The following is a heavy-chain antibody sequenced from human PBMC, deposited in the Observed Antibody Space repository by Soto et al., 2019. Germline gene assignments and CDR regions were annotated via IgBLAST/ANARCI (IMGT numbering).Heavy chain of an antibody. CDR3: ARGTPSPLIVRSSRGPWFDP. CDR2: MYYGGRT. CDR1: GGSISSYY. D-gene: IGHD2-15*01. Sequence: PSETLSLTCNVSGGSISSYYWRWIRHPPGRWLEWIGYMYYGGRTNYNPSLKSRVTISVDTSKMQVSLKLSSVTAADTAVYFCARGTPSPLIVRSSRGPWFDPWGQGTQVTVSS. V-gene: IGHV4-59*08. J-gene: IGHJ5*02.